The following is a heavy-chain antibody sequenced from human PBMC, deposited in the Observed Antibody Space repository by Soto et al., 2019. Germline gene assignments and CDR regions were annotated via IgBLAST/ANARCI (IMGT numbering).Heavy chain of an antibody. V-gene: IGHV3-66*01. Sequence: GGSLRLTCAASGFTVSSNYMSWVRQAPGKGLEWVSVIYSGGSTYYADSMKGRFTISRDNAKNTLYLQMNSLRAEDTAVYHCARSRGSGGVEYNMDVWGQGTTVTVSS. J-gene: IGHJ6*02. CDR3: ARSRGSGGVEYNMDV. D-gene: IGHD3-16*01. CDR2: IYSGGST. CDR1: GFTVSSNY.